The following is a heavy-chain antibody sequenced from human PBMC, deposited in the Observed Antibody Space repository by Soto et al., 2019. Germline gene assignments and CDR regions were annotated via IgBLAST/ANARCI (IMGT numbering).Heavy chain of an antibody. CDR1: GGTFSSYT. Sequence: QVQLVQSGAEVKKPGSSVKVSCKASGGTFSSYTISWVRQAPGQGLEWMGRIIPILGIANYAQKFQGRVTITADKSTRTAYMELSSLRSEDTAVYYCARDSDYGGTDHDAFDIWGQGTMVTVSS. J-gene: IGHJ3*02. CDR2: IIPILGIA. V-gene: IGHV1-69*08. CDR3: ARDSDYGGTDHDAFDI. D-gene: IGHD4-17*01.